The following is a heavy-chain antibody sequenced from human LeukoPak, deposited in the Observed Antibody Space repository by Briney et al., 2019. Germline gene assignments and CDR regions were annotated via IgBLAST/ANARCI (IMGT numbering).Heavy chain of an antibody. D-gene: IGHD2-15*01. CDR2: IYYSGTT. V-gene: IGHV4-59*08. J-gene: IGHJ5*02. CDR1: GASMSRYY. CDR3: GRLKDMSMVTVNH. Sequence: SETLSLTCTVSGASMSRYYWSWIRQSPGKGLEWIGYIYYSGTTKYNPSLQSRVTISLETSRTQFSLRLISVTAADTAVYYCGRLKDMSMVTVNHWGQGTLVTVSS.